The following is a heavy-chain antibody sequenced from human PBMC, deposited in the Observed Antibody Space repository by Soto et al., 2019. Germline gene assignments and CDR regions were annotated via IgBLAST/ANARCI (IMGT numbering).Heavy chain of an antibody. Sequence: SETLSLTCAVYGGSFSGYYWSWIRQPPGKGLEWIGEINHNGSTNYNPSLKSRVTISVDTSKNQFSLKLSSVTAADTAVYYCARGRDVVVPATGSSFDYWGQGTLVTV. CDR1: GGSFSGYY. CDR2: INHNGST. D-gene: IGHD2-2*01. CDR3: ARGRDVVVPATGSSFDY. V-gene: IGHV4-34*01. J-gene: IGHJ4*02.